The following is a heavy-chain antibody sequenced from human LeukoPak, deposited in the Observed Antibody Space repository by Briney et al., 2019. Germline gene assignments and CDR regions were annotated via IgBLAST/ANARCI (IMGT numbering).Heavy chain of an antibody. V-gene: IGHV2-5*02. CDR1: GFSLSTSGVG. D-gene: IGHD3-16*01. CDR3: AHATLREAFDY. Sequence: SGPTLVKPTETLTLTCTFSGFSLSTSGVGVGWICQPPGKALEWLALIYWDDDERYSPYLKSRLTITKDTSKNQVVLTMTNMDPVDTATYYCAHATLREAFDYWGQGTLVTVSS. CDR2: IYWDDDE. J-gene: IGHJ4*02.